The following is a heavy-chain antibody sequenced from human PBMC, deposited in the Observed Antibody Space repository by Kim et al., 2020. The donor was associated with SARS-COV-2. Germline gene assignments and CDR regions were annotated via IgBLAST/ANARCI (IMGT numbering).Heavy chain of an antibody. CDR2: INTNTGNP. D-gene: IGHD6-6*01. CDR1: GYTFTSYA. V-gene: IGHV7-4-1*02. CDR3: ARETPQLAPTGMGY. Sequence: ASVKVSCKASGYTFTSYAMNWVRQAPGQGLEWMGWINTNTGNPTYAQGFTGRFVFSLDTSVSTAYLQISSLKAEDTAVYYCARETPQLAPTGMGYWGQGTLVTVSS. J-gene: IGHJ4*02.